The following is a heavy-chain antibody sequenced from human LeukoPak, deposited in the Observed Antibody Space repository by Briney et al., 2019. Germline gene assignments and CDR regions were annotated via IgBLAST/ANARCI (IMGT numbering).Heavy chain of an antibody. J-gene: IGHJ4*02. CDR3: ARDSYGDANFDT. CDR1: GFIVNTNY. Sequence: GGSLRLSCAASGFIVNTNYMSWVRQAPGGGLEWVSFIYADGNTYYADSVKGRFTISRDMSKNAVFLQMNSLSAEDTAVYYSARDSYGDANFDTWGQGTLVTVSS. CDR2: IYADGNT. D-gene: IGHD4-17*01. V-gene: IGHV3-53*01.